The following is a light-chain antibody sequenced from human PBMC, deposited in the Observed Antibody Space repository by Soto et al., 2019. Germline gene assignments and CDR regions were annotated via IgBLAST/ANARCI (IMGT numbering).Light chain of an antibody. V-gene: IGKV1-39*01. CDR2: AAS. CDR3: QQSYSTLFT. CDR1: QSISSY. J-gene: IGKJ2*01. Sequence: DIQMTQSPSSLSASVGDRVTITCRASQSISSYLNCYQQKPGRAPKLLIYAASSLQSVVPSRFSGSGSGTDFTLTIRSLQPEDFAPYYCQQSYSTLFTFGHGTKLEIK.